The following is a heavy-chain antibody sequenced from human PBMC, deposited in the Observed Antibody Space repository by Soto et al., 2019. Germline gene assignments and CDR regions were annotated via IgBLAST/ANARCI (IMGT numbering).Heavy chain of an antibody. D-gene: IGHD3-10*01. V-gene: IGHV3-74*01. J-gene: IGHJ6*02. CDR1: RLPFSRYW. CDR3: ATSMVRGVQLYYYYGMEG. CDR2: INSDGSST. Sequence: PAGSLRPSCAASRLPFSRYWMHWVRTAQGKGLVWVSRINSDGSSTSYADSVKGRFTISRDNAKNTLYLQMNSLRAEDTAVYYCATSMVRGVQLYYYYGMEGWGQGTTVTVS.